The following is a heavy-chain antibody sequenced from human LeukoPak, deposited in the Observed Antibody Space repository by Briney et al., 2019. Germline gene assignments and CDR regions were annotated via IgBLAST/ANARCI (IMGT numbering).Heavy chain of an antibody. Sequence: GGPLRLSCVASEFTFSPYWMNWVRQAPGKGLEWVANINKDGSEKYYLDSVKGRFTISRDNAKNSLDLQMNSLRAEDTAVYYCVGPYDWGQGTLVTVSS. CDR1: EFTFSPYW. J-gene: IGHJ4*02. D-gene: IGHD2-21*01. V-gene: IGHV3-7*05. CDR2: INKDGSEK. CDR3: VGPYD.